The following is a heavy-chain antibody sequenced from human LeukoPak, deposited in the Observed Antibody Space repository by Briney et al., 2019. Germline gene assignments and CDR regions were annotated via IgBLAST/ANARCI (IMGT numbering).Heavy chain of an antibody. Sequence: GASVKVSCKASGGTFSSYAISWVRQAPGQGLEWTGGIIPIFGTANYAQKFQGRVTITTDESTSTAYMELSSLRSEDTAVYYCASWDDSSGLFDYWGQGTLVTVSS. J-gene: IGHJ4*02. CDR3: ASWDDSSGLFDY. V-gene: IGHV1-69*05. D-gene: IGHD1-1*01. CDR1: GGTFSSYA. CDR2: IIPIFGTA.